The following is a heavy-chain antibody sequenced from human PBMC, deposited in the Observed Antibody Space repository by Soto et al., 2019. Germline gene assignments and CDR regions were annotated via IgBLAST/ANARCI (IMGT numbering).Heavy chain of an antibody. D-gene: IGHD6-13*01. CDR3: TTGIAAAPYYYGMDV. V-gene: IGHV3-15*07. CDR2: IKSKTDGGTT. J-gene: IGHJ6*02. CDR1: GFTFSNAW. Sequence: EVQLVESGGGLVKPGGSLRLSCAASGFTFSNAWMNWVRQAPGKGLEWVGRIKSKTDGGTTDYAAPVKGRFTISRDDSQHTVYLQMNSLKTEDTAVYYCTTGIAAAPYYYGMDVWGQGTTVTVSS.